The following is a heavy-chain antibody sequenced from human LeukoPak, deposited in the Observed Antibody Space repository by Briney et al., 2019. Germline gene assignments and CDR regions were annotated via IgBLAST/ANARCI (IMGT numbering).Heavy chain of an antibody. CDR1: GXTVSSNY. Sequence: PGGSLRLSCAASGXTVSSNYMSWVRQAPGKGLEWVSVIYSGGSTYYADSVKGRFTISRDNSKNTLYLQMNSLRAEDTAVYYCARIYGSSSSFLDYWGQGTLVTVSS. V-gene: IGHV3-53*01. J-gene: IGHJ4*02. CDR2: IYSGGST. D-gene: IGHD2-2*01. CDR3: ARIYGSSSSFLDY.